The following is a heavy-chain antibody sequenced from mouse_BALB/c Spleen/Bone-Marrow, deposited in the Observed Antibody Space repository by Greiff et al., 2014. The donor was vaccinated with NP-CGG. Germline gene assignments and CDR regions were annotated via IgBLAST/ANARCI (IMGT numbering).Heavy chain of an antibody. CDR1: GFTFSSFA. CDR2: ISSGSSTI. Sequence: SGGGLVQPGGSRKLSCAASGFTFSSFAMHWVRQAPEKGLEWVAYISSGSSTIYYADTVMGRFTISRDDPKNTLFLQMTSLRSEDTAMYYCARSGSSSGYFDYWGQDTTLTVSS. V-gene: IGHV5-17*02. CDR3: ARSGSSSGYFDY. D-gene: IGHD1-1*01. J-gene: IGHJ2*01.